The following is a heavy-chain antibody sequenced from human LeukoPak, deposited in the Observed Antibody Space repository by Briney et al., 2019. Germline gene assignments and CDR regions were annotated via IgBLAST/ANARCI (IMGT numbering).Heavy chain of an antibody. CDR1: GFTFTTHW. CDR3: ARDAVDTANAV. J-gene: IGHJ6*02. V-gene: IGHV3-74*01. CDR2: INSDGSIT. D-gene: IGHD5-18*01. Sequence: GGSLRLSCAASGFTFTTHWMHWVRHAPGKGLVWVSHINSDGSITSYADSVKGRFTISRDNAKNTLYLQMNSLRAEDTAVYYCARDAVDTANAVWGQGTTVTVSS.